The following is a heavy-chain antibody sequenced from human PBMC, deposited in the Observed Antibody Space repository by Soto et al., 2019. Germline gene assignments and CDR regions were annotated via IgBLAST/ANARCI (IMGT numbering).Heavy chain of an antibody. CDR2: ISGSGGST. CDR1: GFTFSSYA. D-gene: IGHD2-15*01. J-gene: IGHJ5*02. CDR3: SKKMLEVVVAATPVGWFDP. V-gene: IGHV3-23*01. Sequence: PGGSLRLSCAASGFTFSSYAMSWVRQAPGKGLEWVSAISGSGGSTYYADSVKGRFTISRDNSKNTLYLQMNSLRVEDTAVYYCSKKMLEVVVAATPVGWFDPWGQGTLVTVSS.